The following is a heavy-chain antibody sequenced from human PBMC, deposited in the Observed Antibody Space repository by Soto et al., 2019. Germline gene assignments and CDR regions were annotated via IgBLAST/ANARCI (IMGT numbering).Heavy chain of an antibody. Sequence: GGSLRLSCAASGFTFSSYGMHWVRQAPGKGLEGVAVISYDGSNKYYADSVKGRFTISRDNSKNTLYLQMNSLRAEDTAVYYCAKEGMGDGGSGSYWGPWDCYYYYGMDVWGQGTTVTVSS. V-gene: IGHV3-30*18. CDR3: AKEGMGDGGSGSYWGPWDCYYYYGMDV. J-gene: IGHJ6*02. D-gene: IGHD3-10*01. CDR2: ISYDGSNK. CDR1: GFTFSSYG.